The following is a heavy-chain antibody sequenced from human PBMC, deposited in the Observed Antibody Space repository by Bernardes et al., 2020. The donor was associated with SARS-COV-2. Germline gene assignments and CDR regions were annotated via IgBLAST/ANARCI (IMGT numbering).Heavy chain of an antibody. Sequence: GGSLRLSCAASGFTFEDYTMHWVRQVPGKGLEWVSYISSSSSTIYYADSVKGRFTISRDNAKTSLYLQMNSLRAEDTAVYYCARDTDYDFWSGYRKTLDYWGQGTLGTVSS. CDR2: ISSSSSTI. J-gene: IGHJ4*02. V-gene: IGHV3-48*01. CDR1: GFTFEDYT. D-gene: IGHD3-3*01. CDR3: ARDTDYDFWSGYRKTLDY.